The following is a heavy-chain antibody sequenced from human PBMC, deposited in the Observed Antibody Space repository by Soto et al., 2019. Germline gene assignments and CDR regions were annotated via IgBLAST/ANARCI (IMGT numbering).Heavy chain of an antibody. CDR3: ARVFSGVMDHPFDY. CDR1: GFTFSSYS. Sequence: AGGSLRLSCAASGFTFSSYSMNWVRQAPGKGLEWVSSISSSSSYIYYADSVKGRFTISRDNAKNSLYLQMNSLRAEDTAVYYCARVFSGVMDHPFDYWGQGTLVTVSS. V-gene: IGHV3-21*01. J-gene: IGHJ4*02. CDR2: ISSSSSYI. D-gene: IGHD3-16*01.